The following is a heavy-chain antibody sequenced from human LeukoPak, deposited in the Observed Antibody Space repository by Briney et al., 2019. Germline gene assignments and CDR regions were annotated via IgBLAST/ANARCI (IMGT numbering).Heavy chain of an antibody. J-gene: IGHJ4*02. CDR2: ISSSSSYI. V-gene: IGHV3-21*04. Sequence: KAGGSLRLSCAASGFTFSSYSMNWVRQAPGKGLEWVSSISSSSSYIYYADSVKGRFTISRDNAKNSLYLQMNSLRAEDTAVYYCAKDATGPERPPQDYWGQGTLVTVSS. CDR1: GFTFSSYS. CDR3: AKDATGPERPPQDY. D-gene: IGHD3-9*01.